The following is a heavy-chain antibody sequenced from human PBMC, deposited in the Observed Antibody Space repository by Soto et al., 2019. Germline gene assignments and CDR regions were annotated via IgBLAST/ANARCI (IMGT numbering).Heavy chain of an antibody. CDR3: ARPLYCSTIRCQGTFHY. CDR2: INAGNGNT. V-gene: IGHV1-3*01. D-gene: IGHD2-2*01. CDR1: GYTFASYA. Sequence: QVQLVQSGAEVKKPGASVKVSCKASGYTFASYAMQWVRQAPGQRLEWMGSINAGNGNTKYSQKFQGRITITRDTYARTVYMELSGLRSEDTAIYYCARPLYCSTIRCQGTFHYWGQGTLVTVSS. J-gene: IGHJ4*02.